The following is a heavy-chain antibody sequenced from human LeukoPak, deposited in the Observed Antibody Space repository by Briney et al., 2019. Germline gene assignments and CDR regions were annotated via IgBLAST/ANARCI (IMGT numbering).Heavy chain of an antibody. V-gene: IGHV3-7*03. CDR3: ARDQYDTWSRRGNFDS. Sequence: GGSLRLSCVASGFTFGKYWMGWVRQAPGKGLEWVANIKLDGSEKNYVDSMKGRFTISRDNTKNSLYLQMNSLRVEDTAVFYCARDQYDTWSRRGNFDSWGQGTLVIVSS. J-gene: IGHJ4*02. CDR2: IKLDGSEK. D-gene: IGHD3-3*01. CDR1: GFTFGKYW.